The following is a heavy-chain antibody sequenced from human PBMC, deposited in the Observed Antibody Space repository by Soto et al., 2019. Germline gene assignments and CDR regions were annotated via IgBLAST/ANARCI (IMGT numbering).Heavy chain of an antibody. CDR2: VSYDASNK. Sequence: QVHLVESGGGVVQPGKSLRLSCAASGFTFSRFAINWVRQTPGKGLEWVAVVSYDASNKMYADSVKGRFTISRDNFRNMVFLQMSRLSAEDTAIYYCARGGENNFWSGFPDYWGQGTLVTVSS. J-gene: IGHJ4*02. V-gene: IGHV3-30-3*01. D-gene: IGHD3-3*01. CDR3: ARGGENNFWSGFPDY. CDR1: GFTFSRFA.